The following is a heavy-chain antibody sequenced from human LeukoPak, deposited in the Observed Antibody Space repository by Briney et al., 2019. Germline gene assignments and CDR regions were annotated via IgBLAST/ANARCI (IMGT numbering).Heavy chain of an antibody. CDR3: ARVEGEDTAMFY. Sequence: SLTCTVSGGSISSGGYYWRWVRQPPGKGLGWIGYIYYSGSTYYNPSLKSRVTISVDTSKNQFSLKLSSVTAADTAVYYCARVEGEDTAMFYWGQGTLVTVSS. D-gene: IGHD5-18*01. J-gene: IGHJ4*02. V-gene: IGHV4-30-4*01. CDR2: IYYSGST. CDR1: GGSISSGGYY.